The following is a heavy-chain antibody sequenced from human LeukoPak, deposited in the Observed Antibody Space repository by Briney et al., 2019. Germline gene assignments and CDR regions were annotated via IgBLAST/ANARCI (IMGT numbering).Heavy chain of an antibody. D-gene: IGHD1-26*01. Sequence: GGSLRLSCAASGFTFSSYGMHWVRQAPGKGLEWVAVISYDGSNKYYADSVKGRFTISRDNSKNTLYLQMNSLRAEDTAVYYCAKGRVGATLYYFDYWGQGTLVTVSS. CDR2: ISYDGSNK. J-gene: IGHJ4*02. CDR3: AKGRVGATLYYFDY. CDR1: GFTFSSYG. V-gene: IGHV3-30*18.